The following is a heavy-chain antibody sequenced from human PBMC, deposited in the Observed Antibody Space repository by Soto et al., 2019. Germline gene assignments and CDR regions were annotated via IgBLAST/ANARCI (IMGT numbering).Heavy chain of an antibody. CDR2: IIPIFGTA. J-gene: IGHJ6*01. Sequence: SVKVSCKASGGTFSSYAISWVRQAPGQGLEWMGGIIPIFGTANYAQKFQGRVTITADESTSTAYMELSSLRSEDTAVYYCARYCSSTSCHLSFMGLNYYYYGMDVWGQGTTVNVSS. CDR1: GGTFSSYA. CDR3: ARYCSSTSCHLSFMGLNYYYYGMDV. V-gene: IGHV1-69*13. D-gene: IGHD2-2*01.